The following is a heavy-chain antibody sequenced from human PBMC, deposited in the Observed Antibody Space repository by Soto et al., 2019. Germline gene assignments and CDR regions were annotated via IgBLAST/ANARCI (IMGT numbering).Heavy chain of an antibody. CDR3: AKDGGYSYGYFNFYFDY. J-gene: IGHJ4*02. CDR1: GFTFSSYA. Sequence: EVQLLESGGGLVQPGGSLRLSCAASGFTFSSYAMSWVRQAPGKGLEWVSAISGSGGSTYYADSVKGRFTISRDNSKNTLYLQMNSLRAEDTAVYYCAKDGGYSYGYFNFYFDYWGQGTLVTVSS. V-gene: IGHV3-23*01. CDR2: ISGSGGST. D-gene: IGHD5-18*01.